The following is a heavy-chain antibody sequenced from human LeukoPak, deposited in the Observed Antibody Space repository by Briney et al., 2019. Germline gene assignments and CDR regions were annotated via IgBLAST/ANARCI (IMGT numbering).Heavy chain of an antibody. CDR1: GGSFSGYY. J-gene: IGHJ4*02. Sequence: PSETLSLTCAVYGGSFSGYYWSWIRQPPGKGLEWIGEINRSGSTNYNPSLKSRVTISVDTSKNQFSLKLSSVTAADTAVYYCARGDDSSGWYRLDYWGQGTLVTVSS. CDR2: INRSGST. V-gene: IGHV4-34*01. CDR3: ARGDDSSGWYRLDY. D-gene: IGHD6-19*01.